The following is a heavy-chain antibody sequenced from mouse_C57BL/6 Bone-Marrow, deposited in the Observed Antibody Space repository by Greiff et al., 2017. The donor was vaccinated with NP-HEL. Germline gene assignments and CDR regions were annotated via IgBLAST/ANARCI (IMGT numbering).Heavy chain of an antibody. V-gene: IGHV1-59*01. Sequence: QVQPQQPGAELVRPGTSVKLSCKASGYTFTSYWMHWVKQRPGQGLEWIGVIDPSDSYTNYNQKFKGKATLTVDTSSSTAYMQLSSLTSEDSAVYYCARNFDYYGSSPYAMDYWGQGTSVTVSS. CDR1: GYTFTSYW. CDR3: ARNFDYYGSSPYAMDY. D-gene: IGHD1-1*01. CDR2: IDPSDSYT. J-gene: IGHJ4*01.